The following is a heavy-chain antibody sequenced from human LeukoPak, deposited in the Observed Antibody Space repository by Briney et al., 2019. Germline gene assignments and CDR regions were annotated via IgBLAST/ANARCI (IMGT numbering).Heavy chain of an antibody. CDR3: AREGHDSSGYYFLDY. CDR1: GGSISSYY. J-gene: IGHJ4*02. CDR2: IYYSGST. D-gene: IGHD3-22*01. V-gene: IGHV4-59*01. Sequence: SETLSLTCTVSGGSISSYYWSWIRQPPGKGLEWIGYIYYSGSTNYNPSLKSRVTISVDTSKNQFSVKLSYVTAADTAVYYCAREGHDSSGYYFLDYWGQGTLVTVSS.